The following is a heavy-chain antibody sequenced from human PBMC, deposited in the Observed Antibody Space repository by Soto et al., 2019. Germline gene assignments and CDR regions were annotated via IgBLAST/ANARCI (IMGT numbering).Heavy chain of an antibody. Sequence: QVQLVESGGGVVQPGRSLRLSCAASGFSFSSYGLHWVRQAPGKGLEWVAMISYDGTDEYYADSVKGRFTISRDNSKNAVYLQMNSLRAEDTAVNYCSKQESDSNDDYDYWGQGTLVTVSS. V-gene: IGHV3-30*18. CDR1: GFSFSSYG. D-gene: IGHD1-1*01. CDR2: ISYDGTDE. J-gene: IGHJ4*02. CDR3: SKQESDSNDDYDY.